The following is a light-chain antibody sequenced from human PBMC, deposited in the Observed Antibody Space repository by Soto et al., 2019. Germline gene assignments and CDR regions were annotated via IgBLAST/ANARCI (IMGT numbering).Light chain of an antibody. Sequence: QSVLTQPPSASGTPGQRVTISCSGSSSNIGSNTVNWYQLLPGTAPKLLIYPNNDRPSGVPDRFSGSKSGTSASLAISGLRSEDEADYYCAAWDDSLNGVVFGGGTKLTVL. CDR2: PNN. J-gene: IGLJ2*01. CDR1: SSNIGSNT. V-gene: IGLV1-44*01. CDR3: AAWDDSLNGVV.